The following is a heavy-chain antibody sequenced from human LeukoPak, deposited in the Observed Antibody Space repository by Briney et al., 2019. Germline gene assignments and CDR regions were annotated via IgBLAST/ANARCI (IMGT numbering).Heavy chain of an antibody. CDR3: ARVDSSNWYEYRGYFDY. V-gene: IGHV4-61*02. CDR1: GNSISSGDNY. CDR2: IYTSGST. D-gene: IGHD6-13*01. Sequence: SETLSLTCTVSGNSISSGDNYWSWIRQPAGKGLEWIGRIYTSGSTNYNPSLKSRVTISGDTSKNQFSLKLSSVTAADTAVYYCARVDSSNWYEYRGYFDYWGQGTLVTVSS. J-gene: IGHJ4*02.